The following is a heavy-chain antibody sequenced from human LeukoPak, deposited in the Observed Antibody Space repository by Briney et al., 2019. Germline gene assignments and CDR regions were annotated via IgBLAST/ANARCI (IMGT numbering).Heavy chain of an antibody. D-gene: IGHD6-25*01. J-gene: IGHJ4*02. CDR3: AKDTQQRLLWEAVTQDYFDY. Sequence: GGSLRLSCAASGFFFSPYAMTWVRQAPGKGLEWVSSISGSGDRPYYADSVKGRFTISRDTSKNTLYLQMNNLRGEDTAVYYCAKDTQQRLLWEAVTQDYFDYWGQGTLVTVSS. V-gene: IGHV3-23*01. CDR2: ISGSGDRP. CDR1: GFFFSPYA.